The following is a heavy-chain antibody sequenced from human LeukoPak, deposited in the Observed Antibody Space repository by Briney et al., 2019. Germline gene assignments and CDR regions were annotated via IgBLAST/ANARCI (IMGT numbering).Heavy chain of an antibody. CDR1: GGSISSGGYS. D-gene: IGHD2-15*01. Sequence: PSETLSLTCAVSGGSISSGGYSWSWIRQPPGKGLEWIGNIYYSGSTYYNPSLKSRVSISVDRSKKQFSLEVSPVTAADTAVYYCARAHYCSGDSCYLGWFDPWGQGTLVTVSS. V-gene: IGHV4-30-2*01. J-gene: IGHJ5*02. CDR3: ARAHYCSGDSCYLGWFDP. CDR2: IYYSGST.